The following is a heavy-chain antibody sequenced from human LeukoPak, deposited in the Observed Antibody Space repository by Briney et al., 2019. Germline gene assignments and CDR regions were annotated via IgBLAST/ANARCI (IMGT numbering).Heavy chain of an antibody. CDR1: GFTFKDYG. CDR2: INWNGGGT. CDR3: AKHMRATNTYSFFGLDV. D-gene: IGHD1-26*01. V-gene: IGHV3-9*01. J-gene: IGHJ6*02. Sequence: GRSLRLSCAATGFTFKDYGMHWVRHPPGKGLGWVSSINWNGGGTDYADSVKGRFTISRDNAKNSLYLQLSSLRPEDTALYYCAKHMRATNTYSFFGLDVWGQGTTVTVSS.